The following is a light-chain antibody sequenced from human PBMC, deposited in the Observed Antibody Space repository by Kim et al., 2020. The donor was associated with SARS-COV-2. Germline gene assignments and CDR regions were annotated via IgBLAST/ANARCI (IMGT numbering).Light chain of an antibody. J-gene: IGKJ2*01. CDR1: QSVSSSY. CDR2: GAS. Sequence: GTLSLSPGERATLSCRASQSVSSSYLAWYQQKPGQAPRLLIYGASSRATGIPDRFSGSGSGTDFTLTISRLEPEDFAVYYCQQYYTFGQGTKLEI. V-gene: IGKV3-20*01. CDR3: QQYYT.